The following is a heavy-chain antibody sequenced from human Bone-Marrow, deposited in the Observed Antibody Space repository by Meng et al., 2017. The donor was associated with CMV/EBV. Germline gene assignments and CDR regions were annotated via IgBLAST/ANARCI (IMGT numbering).Heavy chain of an antibody. CDR3: ARDMSDGKPPSGWYSGFAGRGMDV. CDR2: ISSNGGST. V-gene: IGHV3-64*02. D-gene: IGHD6-19*01. CDR1: GFTFSSSW. Sequence: GGSLRLSCASSGFTFSSSWMSWVRQAPGKGLEYVSAISSNGGSTYYADSVKGRFTISRDNSKNTLYLQMGSLRAEDMAVYYCARDMSDGKPPSGWYSGFAGRGMDVWGQGTTVTVSS. J-gene: IGHJ6*02.